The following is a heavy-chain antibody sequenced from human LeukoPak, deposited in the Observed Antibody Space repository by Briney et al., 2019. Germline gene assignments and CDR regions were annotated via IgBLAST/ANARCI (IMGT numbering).Heavy chain of an antibody. D-gene: IGHD6-19*01. Sequence: GGSLRLSCAASGFTFDNYAMNWVRQVPGKGLEWISLISWNSGTIGYADSVKGRFTISRDNANNFLYPQMNSLRAEDTALYYCARAYKDRSLAGKKEFFQHWGQGTLVTVSS. CDR3: ARAYKDRSLAGKKEFFQH. J-gene: IGHJ1*01. CDR2: ISWNSGTI. V-gene: IGHV3-9*01. CDR1: GFTFDNYA.